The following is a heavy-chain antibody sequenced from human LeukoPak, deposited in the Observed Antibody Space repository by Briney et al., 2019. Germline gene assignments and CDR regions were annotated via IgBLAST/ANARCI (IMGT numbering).Heavy chain of an antibody. CDR2: INPYNGNT. CDR3: ARYDGQYYYYYYGMDV. J-gene: IGHJ6*02. CDR1: GYTFTSSG. D-gene: IGHD3-3*01. V-gene: IGHV1-18*01. Sequence: GASVKVSCNASGYTFTSSGISWVRQAPGQGLEWMGWINPYNGNTHYAQNIQGRVTMTTDTSTSIAYMELRSLRSDDTAVYYCARYDGQYYYYYYGMDVWGQGTTVTVSS.